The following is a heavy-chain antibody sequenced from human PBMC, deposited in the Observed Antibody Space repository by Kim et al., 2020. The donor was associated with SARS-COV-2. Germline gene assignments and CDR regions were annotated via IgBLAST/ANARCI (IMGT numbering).Heavy chain of an antibody. Sequence: GGSLRLSCAASGFTFSSYAMSWVRQAPGKGLEWVSAISGSGGSTYYADSVKGRFTISRDNSKNTLYLQMNSLRAEDTAVYYCAKDAFGYYDYSHGGMDVWGQGTTVTVSS. CDR3: AKDAFGYYDYSHGGMDV. V-gene: IGHV3-23*01. CDR1: GFTFSSYA. CDR2: ISGSGGST. D-gene: IGHD4-4*01. J-gene: IGHJ6*02.